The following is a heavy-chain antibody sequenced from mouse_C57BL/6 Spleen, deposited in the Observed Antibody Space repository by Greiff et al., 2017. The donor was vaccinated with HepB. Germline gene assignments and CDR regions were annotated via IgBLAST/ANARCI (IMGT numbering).Heavy chain of an antibody. J-gene: IGHJ2*01. CDR2: IDPSDSET. CDR3: ARGGGMVTTGYYFDY. CDR1: GYTFTSYW. Sequence: VQLQQPGAELVRPGSSVKLSCKASGYTFTSYWMHWVKQRPIQGLEWIGNIDPSDSETHYNQKFKDKATLTVDKSSSTAYMQLSSLTSEDSAVYYCARGGGMVTTGYYFDYWGQGTTLTVSS. D-gene: IGHD2-2*01. V-gene: IGHV1-52*01.